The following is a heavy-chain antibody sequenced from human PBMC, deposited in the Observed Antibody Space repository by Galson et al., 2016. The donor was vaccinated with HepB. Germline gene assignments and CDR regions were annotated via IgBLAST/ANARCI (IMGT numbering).Heavy chain of an antibody. CDR2: ISYDGSHK. V-gene: IGHV3-30-3*01. Sequence: SLRLSCAASGFTFSTYAMHWVRQAPGKGLEWVAVISYDGSHKHYRDSVKGRFTISRDNSKNTLYLQMNSLRREDTAVYYCARPRRWPQYYYGLYVWGQGTTVTVSS. CDR1: GFTFSTYA. D-gene: IGHD5-24*01. CDR3: ARPRRWPQYYYGLYV. J-gene: IGHJ6*02.